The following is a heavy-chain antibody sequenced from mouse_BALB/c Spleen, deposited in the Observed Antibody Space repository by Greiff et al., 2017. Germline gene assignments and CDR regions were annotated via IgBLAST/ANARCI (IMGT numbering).Heavy chain of an antibody. V-gene: IGHV1S29*02. D-gene: IGHD3-1*01. CDR3: GRATVYYAMDY. CDR1: GYTFTDYN. Sequence: VQLQQSGPELVKPGASVKISCKASGYTFTDYNMHWVKQSHGKSLEWIGYIYPYNGGTGYNQKFKSKATLTVDNSSSTAYMELRSLTSEDSAVYYCGRATVYYAMDYWGQGTSVTVSS. CDR2: IYPYNGGT. J-gene: IGHJ4*01.